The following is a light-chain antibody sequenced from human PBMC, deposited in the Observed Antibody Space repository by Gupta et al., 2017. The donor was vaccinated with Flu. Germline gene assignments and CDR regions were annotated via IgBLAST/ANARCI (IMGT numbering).Light chain of an antibody. V-gene: IGLV1-36*01. CDR1: SSNIGSNA. Sequence: QSVLTQPTSVSEAPRQRVTISCSGSSSNIGSNAVNWYQHLPGKAPKLLIYYDDLLPSGVSDRSSGSKSGTSASLAISGLQSEDEADYYCATWDDTLNAVLFGGGTKLTVL. J-gene: IGLJ2*01. CDR2: YDD. CDR3: ATWDDTLNAVL.